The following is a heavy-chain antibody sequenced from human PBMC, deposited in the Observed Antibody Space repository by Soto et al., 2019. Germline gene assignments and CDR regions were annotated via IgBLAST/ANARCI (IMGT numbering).Heavy chain of an antibody. V-gene: IGHV4-39*01. J-gene: IGHJ6*02. CDR2: IYYSGST. CDR1: GGSISSSSYY. Sequence: NPSETLSLTCTVSGGSISSSSYYWGWIRQPPGKGLEWIGSIYYSGSTYYNPSLKSRVTISVDTSKNQFSLKLSSVTAADTAVYYCATIVPAAIASYYGMDVWGQGTTVTV. CDR3: ATIVPAAIASYYGMDV. D-gene: IGHD2-2*01.